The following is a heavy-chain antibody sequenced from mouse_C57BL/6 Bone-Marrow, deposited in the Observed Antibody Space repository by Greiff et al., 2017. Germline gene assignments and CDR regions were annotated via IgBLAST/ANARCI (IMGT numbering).Heavy chain of an antibody. J-gene: IGHJ4*01. CDR3: ARESNWAYAMDY. CDR1: GYTFTSYG. D-gene: IGHD4-1*01. V-gene: IGHV1-81*01. CDR2: IYPRSGNT. Sequence: VKLQQSGAELARPGASVKLSCKASGYTFTSYGISWVKQRTGQGLEWIGEIYPRSGNTYYNEKFKGKATLTADKSSSTAYMELRSLTSEDSAVYFCARESNWAYAMDYWGQGTSVTVSS.